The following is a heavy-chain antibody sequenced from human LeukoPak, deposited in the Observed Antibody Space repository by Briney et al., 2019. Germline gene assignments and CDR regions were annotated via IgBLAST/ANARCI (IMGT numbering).Heavy chain of an antibody. CDR1: GGSISSFNW. Sequence: KPSETLSLTCDVSGGSISSFNWWSWVRQPPGKGLEWIGEIYHSGSTNYNPSLESRVTISVDKSKNQFSLKLSSVTAADTAVYYCARHVRGNVLRYFDWLSSVDPWGQGTLVTVSS. CDR2: IYHSGST. D-gene: IGHD3-9*01. V-gene: IGHV4-4*02. CDR3: ARHVRGNVLRYFDWLSSVDP. J-gene: IGHJ5*02.